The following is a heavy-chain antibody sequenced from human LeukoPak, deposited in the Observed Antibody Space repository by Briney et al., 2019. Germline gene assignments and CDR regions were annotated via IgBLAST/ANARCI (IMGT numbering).Heavy chain of an antibody. Sequence: KPSETLSLTCTVSGGSISSSNHCWGWIRQPPGKGLEWIGSIYYSGSTYYNPSLKSRVTISVDTSKNQFSLKLRSATAADTAVYYCARHRGYYGSGSKVDYWGQGTLVTVSS. D-gene: IGHD3-10*01. J-gene: IGHJ4*02. CDR2: IYYSGST. V-gene: IGHV4-39*01. CDR1: GGSISSSNHC. CDR3: ARHRGYYGSGSKVDY.